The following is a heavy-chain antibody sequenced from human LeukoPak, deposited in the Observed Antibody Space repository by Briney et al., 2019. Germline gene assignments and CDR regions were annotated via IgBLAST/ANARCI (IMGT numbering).Heavy chain of an antibody. J-gene: IGHJ3*02. Sequence: SETLSLTCAVYGGSFSGYYWGWIRQPPGKGLEWIGSIYHSGSTYYNPSLKSRVTISVDTSKNQFSLKLSSVTAADTAVYYCARMDATMVRGVIITNAFDIWGQGTMVTVSS. CDR1: GGSFSGYY. D-gene: IGHD3-10*01. CDR2: IYHSGST. CDR3: ARMDATMVRGVIITNAFDI. V-gene: IGHV4-38-2*01.